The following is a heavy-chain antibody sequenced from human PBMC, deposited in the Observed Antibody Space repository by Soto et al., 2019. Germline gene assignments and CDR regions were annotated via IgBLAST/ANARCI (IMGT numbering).Heavy chain of an antibody. J-gene: IGHJ6*02. V-gene: IGHV1-69*12. CDR2: IIPIFGTA. Sequence: QVQLVQSGAEVKKPGSSVKVSCKASGGTLSSYAISWVRQAPGQGLEWMGGIIPIFGTANYAQKFQGRVTITADESTITAYMELSSLRSEDTAVYYCARVASTTGTTIFYYYGMVVWGQGTTVTVSS. CDR3: ARVASTTGTTIFYYYGMVV. D-gene: IGHD1-1*01. CDR1: GGTLSSYA.